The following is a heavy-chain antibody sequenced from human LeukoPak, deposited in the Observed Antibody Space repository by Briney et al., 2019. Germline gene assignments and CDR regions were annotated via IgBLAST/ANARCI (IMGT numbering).Heavy chain of an antibody. V-gene: IGHV1-2*04. J-gene: IGHJ4*02. CDR1: GYTFTGYY. CDR2: INPNSGGT. D-gene: IGHD3-10*01. CDR3: ARAKDYYGSGSYYYFDY. Sequence: SVKVSCKASGYTFTGYYMHWVRQAPGQGLEWMGWINPNSGGTNYAQKFQGWVTMTRDTSISTAYMELSRLRSDDTAVYYCARAKDYYGSGSYYYFDYWGQGTLVTVSS.